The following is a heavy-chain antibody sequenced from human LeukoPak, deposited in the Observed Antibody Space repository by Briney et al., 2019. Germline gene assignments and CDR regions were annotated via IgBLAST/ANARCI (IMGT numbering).Heavy chain of an antibody. J-gene: IGHJ4*02. CDR1: GYTFTSYA. CDR2: INAGNGNT. CDR3: ARLCSSSWYLDY. V-gene: IGHV1-3*01. Sequence: ASVKVSCKASGYTFTSYAMHWVRQAPGQRLEWMGWINAGNGNTKYSQEFQGRVTITRDTSASTAYMELSSLRSEDTAVYYCARLCSSSWYLDYWGQGTLVTVSS. D-gene: IGHD6-13*01.